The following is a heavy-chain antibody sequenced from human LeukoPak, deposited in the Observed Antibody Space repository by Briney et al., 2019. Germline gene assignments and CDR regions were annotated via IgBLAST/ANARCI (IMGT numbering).Heavy chain of an antibody. Sequence: PSETLSLTCTVSGGSISSSSFYWGWIRQPPGKGLEWIGSIYYSGSTYYNPSLKGRVTISVGTSKNQFSLKLSSVTAADTAVYYCARGWGDGYNYHYFDYWGQGTLVTVSS. D-gene: IGHD5-24*01. J-gene: IGHJ4*02. CDR1: GGSISSSSFY. CDR3: ARGWGDGYNYHYFDY. V-gene: IGHV4-39*01. CDR2: IYYSGST.